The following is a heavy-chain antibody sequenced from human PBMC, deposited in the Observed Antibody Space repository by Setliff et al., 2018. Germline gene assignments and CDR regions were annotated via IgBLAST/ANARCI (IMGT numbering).Heavy chain of an antibody. CDR1: GFTYNNCW. CDR2: VSVSGDNT. V-gene: IGHV3-23*01. D-gene: IGHD3-3*01. Sequence: PGGSLRLSCGASGFTYNNCWVSWVRQAPGKGLEWVSTVSVSGDNTYYTDSVKGRFTTSRDNSKNTLSLQMSSLRTEDTAIYFCAGQGPIFGSGLIPGFDQWGQGTMVTVSS. CDR3: AGQGPIFGSGLIPGFDQ. J-gene: IGHJ4*02.